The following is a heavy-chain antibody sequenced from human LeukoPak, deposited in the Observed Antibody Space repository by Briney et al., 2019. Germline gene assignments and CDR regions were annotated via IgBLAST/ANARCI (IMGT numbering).Heavy chain of an antibody. CDR3: ARDFRYRDSSGYYSFDY. CDR1: GFTFTIYG. CDR2: LSGRSDSI. J-gene: IGHJ4*02. Sequence: PGGSLRLSCAASGFTFTIYGMNWLRQAPGKGLEWVSYLSGRSDSIYYAESVKGRFTISRDNARNSLYLQMNSLRDGDTAVYYCARDFRYRDSSGYYSFDYWGQGTLVTVSS. D-gene: IGHD3-22*01. V-gene: IGHV3-48*02.